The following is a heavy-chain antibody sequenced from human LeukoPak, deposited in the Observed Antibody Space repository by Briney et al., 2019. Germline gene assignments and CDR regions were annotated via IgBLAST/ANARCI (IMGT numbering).Heavy chain of an antibody. Sequence: SETLSLTCTVSGGSISSYYWSWIRQSPGKGLEWIGYIYYSGSTNYNPSLKSRVTISVDTSKNQFSLKLSSVTAADTAVYYCARFYSSSSHYFDYWGQGTLVTVSS. V-gene: IGHV4-59*01. CDR2: IYYSGST. J-gene: IGHJ4*02. CDR1: GGSISSYY. CDR3: ARFYSSSSHYFDY. D-gene: IGHD6-13*01.